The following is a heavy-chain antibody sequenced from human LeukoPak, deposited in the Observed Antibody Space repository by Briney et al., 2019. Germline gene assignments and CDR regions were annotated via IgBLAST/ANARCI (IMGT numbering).Heavy chain of an antibody. J-gene: IGHJ4*02. CDR2: ISGSGGST. CDR3: AKDFNPRGSGWYYFDY. CDR1: GFILSSYP. D-gene: IGHD6-19*01. V-gene: IGHV3-23*01. Sequence: GGSLSLLCAASGFILSSYPMRCLRHARGGGVECVAAISGSGGSTYYADSVKGRFTISRDNSKNTLYLQMNSLRAEDTAVYYCAKDFNPRGSGWYYFDYWGQGTLVTVSS.